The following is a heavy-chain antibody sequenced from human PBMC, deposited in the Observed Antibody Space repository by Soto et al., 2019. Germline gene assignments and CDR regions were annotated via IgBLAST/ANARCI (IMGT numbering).Heavy chain of an antibody. CDR2: ILYSGTT. CDR1: GGSISGFY. V-gene: IGHV4-59*01. CDR3: ARGGSSTDH. Sequence: SETLSLTCTVSGGSISGFYWSWIRQSPGKGLEWIGYILYSGTTNYSPSLRSRATMSLDTSKNQFSLQLNPVTAADAAVYYCARGGSSTDHWGQGTMVTVYS. J-gene: IGHJ4*02. D-gene: IGHD6-6*01.